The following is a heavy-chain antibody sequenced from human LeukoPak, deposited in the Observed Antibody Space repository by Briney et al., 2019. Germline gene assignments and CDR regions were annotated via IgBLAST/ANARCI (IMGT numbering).Heavy chain of an antibody. V-gene: IGHV4-59*01. CDR1: GSSISNYY. J-gene: IGHJ4*02. D-gene: IGHD4-17*01. CDR3: ARGADYGDYYFDY. Sequence: SETLSLTCTVSGSSISNYYWSWIRQPPGKGLEWIGYIYYSGSTNYNPSLKSRVTISVDMSKNQFSLKLSSVTAADTAVYYCARGADYGDYYFDYWGQGTLVTVSS. CDR2: IYYSGST.